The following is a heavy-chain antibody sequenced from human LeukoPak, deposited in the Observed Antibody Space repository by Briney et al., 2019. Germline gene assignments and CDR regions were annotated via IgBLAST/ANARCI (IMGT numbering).Heavy chain of an antibody. D-gene: IGHD4-23*01. CDR1: GYTFTSYD. V-gene: IGHV1-18*01. J-gene: IGHJ4*02. CDR2: ISVYNGHT. Sequence: ASVKVSCEASGYTFTSYDISWVRQAPGQGLEWMGWISVYNGHTNYAQKLQGRVTMTTDTSTSTAYMELRSLRSDDTAVYYCASGNRDYFDYWGQGTLVTVSS. CDR3: ASGNRDYFDY.